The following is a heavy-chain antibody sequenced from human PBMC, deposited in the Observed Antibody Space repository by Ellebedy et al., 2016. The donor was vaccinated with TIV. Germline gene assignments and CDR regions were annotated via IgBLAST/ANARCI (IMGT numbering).Heavy chain of an antibody. V-gene: IGHV3-23*01. CDR1: GFTFSSYA. CDR3: AKGSLLRPLYYFDY. D-gene: IGHD3-22*01. Sequence: PGGSLRLSCAASGFTFSSYAMSWVRQAPGKGLEWVSALSGSGGSTYYADSGKGRFTISRDNSKNTLYRQMNSLRDEGTAVYYCAKGSLLRPLYYFDYWGQGTLVTVSS. J-gene: IGHJ4*02. CDR2: LSGSGGST.